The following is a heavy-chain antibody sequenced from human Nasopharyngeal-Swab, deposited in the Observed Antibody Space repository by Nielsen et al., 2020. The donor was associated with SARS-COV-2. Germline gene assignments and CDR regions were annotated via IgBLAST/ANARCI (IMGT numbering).Heavy chain of an antibody. CDR3: AREDGIAAAGTDY. CDR1: GYTFTSYG. J-gene: IGHJ4*02. CDR2: ISTYNGNT. V-gene: IGHV1-18*01. D-gene: IGHD6-13*01. Sequence: APVKVSCKASGYTFTSYGISWVRQAPGQGLEGMGWISTYNGNTNYAQKLQGRVTITTDTSTSTAYMERRSLRSDDTAVYYCAREDGIAAAGTDYWGQGTLVTVSS.